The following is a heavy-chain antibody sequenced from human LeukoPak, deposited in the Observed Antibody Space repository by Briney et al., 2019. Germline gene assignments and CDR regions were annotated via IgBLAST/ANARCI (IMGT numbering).Heavy chain of an antibody. CDR1: GFTVSSNY. J-gene: IGHJ4*02. CDR3: AKDMYSGSYPTLDY. CDR2: IYSGGST. D-gene: IGHD1-26*01. V-gene: IGHV3-53*01. Sequence: GGSLRLSCAASGFTVSSNYMSWVRKAPGKGLEWVSIIYSGGSTFYADSVKGRFTISRDNSKNTLYLQMNSLRAEDTAVYYCAKDMYSGSYPTLDYWGQGTLVTVSS.